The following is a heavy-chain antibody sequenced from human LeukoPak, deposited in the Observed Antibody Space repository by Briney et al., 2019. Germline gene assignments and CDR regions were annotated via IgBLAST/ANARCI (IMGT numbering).Heavy chain of an antibody. CDR2: INHSGST. V-gene: IGHV4-34*01. D-gene: IGHD2-21*02. CDR1: GGSFSGYY. CDR3: ARGGVTPYFDY. Sequence: SETLSLTCAVYGGSFSGYYWSWIRQPPGKGLEWIGEINHSGSTNYNPSLKSRVTISVDTSKNQFSLKLSSATAADTAVYYCARGGVTPYFDYWGQGTLVTVSS. J-gene: IGHJ4*02.